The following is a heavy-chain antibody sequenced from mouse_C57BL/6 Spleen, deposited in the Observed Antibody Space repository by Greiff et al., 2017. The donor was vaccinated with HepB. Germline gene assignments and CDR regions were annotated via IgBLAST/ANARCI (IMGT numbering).Heavy chain of an antibody. D-gene: IGHD2-4*01. CDR3: ASDDYDRLAY. CDR1: GFTFSDYG. V-gene: IGHV5-17*01. J-gene: IGHJ3*01. Sequence: DVMLVESGGGLVKPGGSLKLSCAASGFTFSDYGMHWVRQAPEKGLEWVAYISSGSSTIYYADTVKGRFTISRDKAKNTLFLQMTSLRSEDTAMYYCASDDYDRLAYWGQGTLVTVSA. CDR2: ISSGSSTI.